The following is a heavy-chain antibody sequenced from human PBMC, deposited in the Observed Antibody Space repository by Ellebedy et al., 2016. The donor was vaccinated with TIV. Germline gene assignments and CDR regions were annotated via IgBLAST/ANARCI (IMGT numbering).Heavy chain of an antibody. D-gene: IGHD3-16*01. V-gene: IGHV3-30*18. J-gene: IGHJ6*02. CDR3: AKIVYDYVWGSSGMDV. Sequence: GESLKISXAASGFTFSSYGMHWVRQAPGKGLEWVAVISYDGSNKYYADSVKGRFTISRDNSKNTLYLQMNSLRAEDTAVYYCAKIVYDYVWGSSGMDVWGQGTTVTVSS. CDR2: ISYDGSNK. CDR1: GFTFSSYG.